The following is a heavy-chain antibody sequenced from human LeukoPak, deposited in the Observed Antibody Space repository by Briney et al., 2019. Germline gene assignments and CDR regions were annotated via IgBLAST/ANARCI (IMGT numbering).Heavy chain of an antibody. V-gene: IGHV3-30*18. D-gene: IGHD2-15*01. J-gene: IGHJ4*02. Sequence: PGGSLRLSCAASGFTFSSYGMHWVRQAPGKGLEWVAVISYDGSNKYYADSVKGRFTISRDNSKNTLYLQMNSLRAEDTAVYYCAKDRGRYCSGGSCYSNPFDYWGQGTLVTVSS. CDR2: ISYDGSNK. CDR1: GFTFSSYG. CDR3: AKDRGRYCSGGSCYSNPFDY.